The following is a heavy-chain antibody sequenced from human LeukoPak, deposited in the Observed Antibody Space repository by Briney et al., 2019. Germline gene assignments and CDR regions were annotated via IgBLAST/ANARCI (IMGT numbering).Heavy chain of an antibody. D-gene: IGHD3-3*01. CDR2: IYWKGGST. CDR1: GFPFYDYD. Sequence: GGPLRLSCAASGFPFYDYDMSCVRQAPGKGREGFSGIYWKGGSTVYEDSVKGRFTISRDNAKNSLYLQMNSLRAEDTALYYCARVVLERYMDVWGKGTTVTVSS. V-gene: IGHV3-20*04. CDR3: ARVVLERYMDV. J-gene: IGHJ6*03.